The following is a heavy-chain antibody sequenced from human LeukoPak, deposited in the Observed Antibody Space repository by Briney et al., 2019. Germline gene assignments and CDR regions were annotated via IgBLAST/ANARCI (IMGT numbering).Heavy chain of an antibody. V-gene: IGHV3-48*01. CDR3: ARGGGNYYYGMDV. CDR1: GFILTTYS. D-gene: IGHD1-26*01. Sequence: GGSLRLSCAASGFILTTYSMKWVRQAPGKGLEWVSYISSSSSTVYYADSVKGRFTISRDNAKNSLYLQMNSLRAEDTAVYYCARGGGNYYYGMDVWGQGTTVTVSS. CDR2: ISSSSSTV. J-gene: IGHJ6*02.